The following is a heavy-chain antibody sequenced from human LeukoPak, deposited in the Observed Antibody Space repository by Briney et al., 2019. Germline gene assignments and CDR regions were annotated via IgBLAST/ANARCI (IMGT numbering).Heavy chain of an antibody. V-gene: IGHV3-9*03. CDR1: GFTFSSYE. D-gene: IGHD4-17*01. CDR2: ISWNSGSI. Sequence: GGSLRLSCAASGFTFSSYEMNWVRQAPGKGLEWVSGISWNSGSIGYADSVKGRFTISRDNAKNSLYLQMNSLRAEDMALYYCAKDYGDYPHYMDVWGKGTTVTVSS. CDR3: AKDYGDYPHYMDV. J-gene: IGHJ6*03.